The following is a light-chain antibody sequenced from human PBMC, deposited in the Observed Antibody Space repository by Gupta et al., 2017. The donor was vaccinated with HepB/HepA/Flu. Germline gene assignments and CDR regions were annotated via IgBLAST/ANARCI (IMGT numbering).Light chain of an antibody. Sequence: VFTQSPATLSLSPGERATLSCRASQSVGRYLAWYQQKPGQAPRLLIYDASIRATGIPARFSGSGSGTDFTLTISSLEPEDVAVYYCQQRTNWTFGQGTKVEIK. CDR3: QQRTNWT. J-gene: IGKJ1*01. V-gene: IGKV3-11*01. CDR2: DAS. CDR1: QSVGRY.